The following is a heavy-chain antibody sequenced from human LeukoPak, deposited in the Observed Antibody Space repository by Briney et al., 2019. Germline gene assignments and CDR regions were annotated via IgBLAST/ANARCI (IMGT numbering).Heavy chain of an antibody. CDR3: ATSLPVVQGVIFAY. CDR2: IYSGGNT. V-gene: IGHV3-53*01. D-gene: IGHD3-10*01. J-gene: IGHJ4*02. CDR1: GFTVISRY. Sequence: GGSLRLSFAASGFTVISRYMSWVRQPPGGGREGVPVIYSGGNTYYADSVKGRFTVSRDNSMNTLYLQMNSLRADDTAVYYCATSLPVVQGVIFAYWGQGALVTVSS.